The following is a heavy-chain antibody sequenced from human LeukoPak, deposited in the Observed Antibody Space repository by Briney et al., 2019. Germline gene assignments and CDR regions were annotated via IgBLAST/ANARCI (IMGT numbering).Heavy chain of an antibody. D-gene: IGHD3-22*01. J-gene: IGHJ4*02. CDR2: IYTSGST. Sequence: SETLSLTCTVSGGSISSGSYYWSWIRQPAGKGLEWIGRIYTSGSTNYNPSLKSRVTISVDTSKNQFSLKLSSVTAADTAVYYCAGNYYDSSGYYQFDYWGQGTLVTVSS. CDR3: AGNYYDSSGYYQFDY. V-gene: IGHV4-61*02. CDR1: GGSISSGSYY.